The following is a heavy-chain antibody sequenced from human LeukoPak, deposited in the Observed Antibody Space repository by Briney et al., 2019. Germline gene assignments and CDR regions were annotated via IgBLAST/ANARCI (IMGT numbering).Heavy chain of an antibody. J-gene: IGHJ4*02. CDR1: GFTFSTYW. CDR2: MNQDGSEK. D-gene: IGHD2-8*01. CDR3: ARRYCTNGVCQFDY. V-gene: IGHV3-7*01. Sequence: PGGSLRLSCTASGFTFSTYWMSWVRQAPGKGLEWVAHMNQDGSEKYYVDSVRGRFSISRDNAKNSLFLQMNSLRAEDTAVYYCARRYCTNGVCQFDYWGQGTLVTVSS.